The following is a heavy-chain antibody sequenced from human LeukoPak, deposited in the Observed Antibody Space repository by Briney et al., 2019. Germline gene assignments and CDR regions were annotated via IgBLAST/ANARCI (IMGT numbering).Heavy chain of an antibody. Sequence: GESLKISCQGFGYPFTTSWIGWVRQLPGKGLEWTAIIYAGNSDAKYSPSFQGQVSISTDRSISTAYLHWSSLKASDTAIINHPDGRAYWGQGTLVTVSS. D-gene: IGHD5-24*01. CDR2: IYAGNSDA. CDR3: PDGRAY. CDR1: GYPFTTSW. V-gene: IGHV5-51*01. J-gene: IGHJ4*02.